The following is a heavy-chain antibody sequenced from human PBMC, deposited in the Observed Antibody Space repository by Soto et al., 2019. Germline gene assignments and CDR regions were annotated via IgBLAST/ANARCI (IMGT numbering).Heavy chain of an antibody. Sequence: SETLSLTSPVSGGSISSYYWSWIRQSPGKGLEWIGYIYYSGSTNYNPSLKSRVTISVDASKNQFSLKLSSVTAADTAVYYCARDLSGYDLAWFDPWGRGTLVTVSS. CDR3: ARDLSGYDLAWFDP. D-gene: IGHD5-12*01. CDR2: IYYSGST. V-gene: IGHV4-59*01. J-gene: IGHJ5*02. CDR1: GGSISSYY.